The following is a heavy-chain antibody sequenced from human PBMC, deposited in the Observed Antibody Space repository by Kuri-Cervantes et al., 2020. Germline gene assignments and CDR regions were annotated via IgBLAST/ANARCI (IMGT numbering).Heavy chain of an antibody. CDR1: GFTFSSYS. Sequence: GESLKISCAASGFTFSSYSMNWVRQAPGKGLEWVSYISSSSSTIYYADSVKGRFTISRDNAKNSLYLQMNSLRAEDTAVYYCARETPGYSSSPYFDYWGQGTPVTVSS. CDR3: ARETPGYSSSPYFDY. CDR2: ISSSSSTI. J-gene: IGHJ4*02. D-gene: IGHD6-13*01. V-gene: IGHV3-48*01.